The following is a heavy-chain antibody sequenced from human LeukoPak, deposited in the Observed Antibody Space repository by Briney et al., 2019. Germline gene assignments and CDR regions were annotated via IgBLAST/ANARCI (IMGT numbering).Heavy chain of an antibody. V-gene: IGHV5-51*01. D-gene: IGHD3-22*01. Sequence: GESLKISCKGSGYSFASYWIGWVRQMPGKGLEWMGIIYPADSDTRYSPSFQGQVTISADKSISTAYLQWSSLKASDTAMFYCATIEYYYDSSGYYVPRYFDYWGQGTLVTVSS. CDR3: ATIEYYYDSSGYYVPRYFDY. J-gene: IGHJ4*02. CDR2: IYPADSDT. CDR1: GYSFASYW.